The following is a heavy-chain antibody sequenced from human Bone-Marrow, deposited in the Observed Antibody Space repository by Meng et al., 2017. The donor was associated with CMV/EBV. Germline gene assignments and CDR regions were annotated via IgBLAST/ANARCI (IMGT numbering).Heavy chain of an antibody. CDR1: GYTFTSYY. D-gene: IGHD1-26*01. Sequence: ASVKVSCKASGYTFTSYYMHWVRQAPGQGLEWMGIINPSGGSTSYAQKFQGRVTMTRDTSTSTVYMELSSLRSEDTAVYYCARGHFVMRRMWELRDWFDPWGQGTLVTVSP. CDR2: INPSGGST. V-gene: IGHV1-46*01. CDR3: ARGHFVMRRMWELRDWFDP. J-gene: IGHJ5*02.